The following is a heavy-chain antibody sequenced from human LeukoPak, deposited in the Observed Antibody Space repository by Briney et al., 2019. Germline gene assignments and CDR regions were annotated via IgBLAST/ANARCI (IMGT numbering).Heavy chain of an antibody. CDR3: ARHWETSSWYVDY. Sequence: PSETLSLTCTVSGGSISSYYWSWIRQHPGKGLEWIGYIYYSGSTHYNPSLKSRVTISLDTSKNQLSLKVSSVTAADTAVYYCARHWETSSWYVDYWGQGTLVTVSS. CDR2: IYYSGST. CDR1: GGSISSYY. J-gene: IGHJ4*02. D-gene: IGHD6-13*01. V-gene: IGHV4-59*08.